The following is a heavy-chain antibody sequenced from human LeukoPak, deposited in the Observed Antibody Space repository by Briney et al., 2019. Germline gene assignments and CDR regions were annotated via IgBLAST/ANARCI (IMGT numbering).Heavy chain of an antibody. CDR3: ARDPIAGTTFNWFDP. CDR2: IKQDGSEK. CDR1: GLTFSSYW. Sequence: GGSLRLSCAASGLTFSSYWMSWVRQAPGKGLEWVANIKQDGSEKYYVDSVKGRFTISRDNAKNSLYLQMNSLRAEDTAVYYCARDPIAGTTFNWFDPWGQGTLVTVSS. D-gene: IGHD1-7*01. J-gene: IGHJ5*02. V-gene: IGHV3-7*03.